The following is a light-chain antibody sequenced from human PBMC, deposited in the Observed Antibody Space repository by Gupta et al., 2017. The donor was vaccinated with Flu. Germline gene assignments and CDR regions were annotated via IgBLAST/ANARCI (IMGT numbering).Light chain of an antibody. V-gene: IGKV3-20*01. Sequence: ELVLTQSPGTLSLSPGERATLSCRTSQNVNSALFAWYRQKPGQAPRLLIYGASNRANGSPDRFSGSGSGTDFTLTSSRLEPEDFAVYYWQYAGELQSFGDGTKLEIK. CDR2: GAS. CDR1: QNVNSAL. J-gene: IGKJ2*03. CDR3: QYAGELQS.